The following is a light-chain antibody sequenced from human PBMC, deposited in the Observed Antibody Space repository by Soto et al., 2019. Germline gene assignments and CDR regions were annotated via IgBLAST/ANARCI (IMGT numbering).Light chain of an antibody. J-gene: IGLJ1*01. V-gene: IGLV1-51*01. Sequence: QSVMTQPPSVSAAPGQKVTISCSGSSSNIWGNSVSWYQQLPGTAPKLLIYDDNKRPSGIPDRFSGSKSGTSATLGITGFQTGDEADYYFGSWDSSLSAYVFGTGTKLTVL. CDR3: GSWDSSLSAYV. CDR2: DDN. CDR1: SSNIWGNS.